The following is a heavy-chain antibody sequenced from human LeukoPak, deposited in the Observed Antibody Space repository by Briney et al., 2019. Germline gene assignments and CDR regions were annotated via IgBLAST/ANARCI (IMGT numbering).Heavy chain of an antibody. D-gene: IGHD3-10*01. Sequence: PSETLSLTCTVSGDSISRYYWSWIRQPPGKGLEWIGYIYYSGSTNYDSSLKSRVTIQVDTSKSQFSLKLSSVTAADTAVYYCARTYGSTSNYYFDYWGQGTLVTVSS. CDR3: ARTYGSTSNYYFDY. CDR1: GDSISRYY. CDR2: IYYSGST. J-gene: IGHJ4*02. V-gene: IGHV4-59*01.